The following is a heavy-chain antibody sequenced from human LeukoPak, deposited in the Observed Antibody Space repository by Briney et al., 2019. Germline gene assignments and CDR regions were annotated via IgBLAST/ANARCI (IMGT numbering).Heavy chain of an antibody. Sequence: ASVKVSCKASGGTFSSYTISWVRQAPGQGLEWMGRIIPILGIANYAQKFQGRVTITADKSTSTAYMELSSLRSEDTAVYYCARGYYDSSGLWYFDLWGRGTLVTVSS. CDR3: ARGYYDSSGLWYFDL. V-gene: IGHV1-69*02. CDR2: IIPILGIA. CDR1: GGTFSSYT. D-gene: IGHD3-22*01. J-gene: IGHJ2*01.